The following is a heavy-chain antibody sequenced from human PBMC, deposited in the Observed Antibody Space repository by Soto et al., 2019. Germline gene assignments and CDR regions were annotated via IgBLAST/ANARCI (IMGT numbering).Heavy chain of an antibody. J-gene: IGHJ4*02. D-gene: IGHD3-10*01. CDR3: AKRGSLDY. CDR2: ISYDGSNK. Sequence: QVQLVESGGGVVQPGRSLRLSCAASGFTFSSYGMHWVRQAPGKGLEWVAVISYDGSNKYYADSVKGRFTISRDNSKNTLYLQMNSLRAEDTAVYYCAKRGSLDYWGQGILVTVSS. V-gene: IGHV3-30*18. CDR1: GFTFSSYG.